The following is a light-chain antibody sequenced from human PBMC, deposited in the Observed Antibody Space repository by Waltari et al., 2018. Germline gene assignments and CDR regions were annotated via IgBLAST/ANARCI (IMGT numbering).Light chain of an antibody. Sequence: DIQMTQSPSTLSASVGDRFTITCRASQSISSWLAWYQQKPGKAPKLLIYKASSLESGVPSRFSGSGSGTEFTLTISSLQPDDFATYYCQQYNSWTFGQGTKVEIK. CDR2: KAS. V-gene: IGKV1-5*03. J-gene: IGKJ1*01. CDR1: QSISSW. CDR3: QQYNSWT.